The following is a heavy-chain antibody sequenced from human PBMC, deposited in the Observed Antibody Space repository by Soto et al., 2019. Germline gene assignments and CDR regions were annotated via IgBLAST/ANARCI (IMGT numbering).Heavy chain of an antibody. Sequence: QVQLVQSGAEVKKPGASVKVSCKASGYRFSNYDMNWVRQAPGQGLEWMGWVNPNRANKGNAEKFRGRLTLTTNTSITTANMELSSLTSEETAVYYCARSHGWDIKWFDSWGQGTPVTVSS. D-gene: IGHD6-19*01. J-gene: IGHJ5*01. CDR3: ARSHGWDIKWFDS. CDR2: VNPNRANK. V-gene: IGHV1-8*01. CDR1: GYRFSNYD.